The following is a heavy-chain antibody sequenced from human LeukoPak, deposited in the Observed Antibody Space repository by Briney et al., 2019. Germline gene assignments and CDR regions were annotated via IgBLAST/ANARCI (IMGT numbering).Heavy chain of an antibody. CDR2: IIPIFGTA. J-gene: IGHJ4*02. Sequence: SVKVSCKASGGTFSSYAISWVRQAPGQGLEWMGGIIPIFGTANYAQKFQGRVTITADESTSTAYMELSSLRSEDTAVYYCARYCSSTSCHFDYWGQGTLVTVSS. CDR3: ARYCSSTSCHFDY. V-gene: IGHV1-69*13. D-gene: IGHD2-2*01. CDR1: GGTFSSYA.